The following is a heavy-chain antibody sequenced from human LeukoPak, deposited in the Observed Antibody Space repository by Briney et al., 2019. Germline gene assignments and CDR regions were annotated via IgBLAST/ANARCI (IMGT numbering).Heavy chain of an antibody. Sequence: GGPLRLSRAPSGLTLSSYGMHWVRQAPGKGLEWVALISYDGINNYYADSVKGRFTISRDNSKNTLYLQMNSLRAEDTAVYYCAKVGYYDSSGYFDYWGQGTLVTVSS. CDR2: ISYDGINN. V-gene: IGHV3-30*18. CDR3: AKVGYYDSSGYFDY. CDR1: GLTLSSYG. D-gene: IGHD3-22*01. J-gene: IGHJ4*02.